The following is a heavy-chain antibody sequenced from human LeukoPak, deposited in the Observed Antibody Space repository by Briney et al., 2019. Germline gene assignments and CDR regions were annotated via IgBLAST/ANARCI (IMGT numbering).Heavy chain of an antibody. CDR1: GGSISSYY. CDR2: IYYSGST. Sequence: SETLSLTCTVSGGSISSYYWSWIRQPPGKGLEWIGYIYYSGSTNYNPSLKSRVTISVDTSKNQFSLKLSSVTAADTAVYYCARHDSSGPKSWYFDLWGRGTLVTVSS. J-gene: IGHJ2*01. D-gene: IGHD3-22*01. CDR3: ARHDSSGPKSWYFDL. V-gene: IGHV4-59*08.